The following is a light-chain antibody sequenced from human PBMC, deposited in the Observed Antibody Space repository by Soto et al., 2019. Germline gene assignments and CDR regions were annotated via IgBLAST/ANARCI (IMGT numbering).Light chain of an antibody. Sequence: QSVLTQPPSVSGTPGQRVTISSSGSSSNIGSNYVSWYQQLPGTAPKLLIYRNNQWPSGVPDRFSGSKSGTSASLAISGLRSEDEADYYCAAWDDSLSGWVFGGGTKLTVL. J-gene: IGLJ3*02. CDR1: SSNIGSNY. CDR3: AAWDDSLSGWV. V-gene: IGLV1-47*01. CDR2: RNN.